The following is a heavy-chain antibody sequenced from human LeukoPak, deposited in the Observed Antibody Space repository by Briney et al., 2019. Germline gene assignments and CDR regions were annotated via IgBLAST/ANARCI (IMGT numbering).Heavy chain of an antibody. Sequence: GGSLRLSCAASGFNFANHAMSWVRQTPGKGLEWVSAISGGGDITYYADSVTGRFTISRDNPKDTLFLQMHSLRPGDTAVYYCVREDTPATANYWGQGTLVTVSS. D-gene: IGHD2-21*02. CDR3: VREDTPATANY. V-gene: IGHV3-23*01. CDR1: GFNFANHA. J-gene: IGHJ4*02. CDR2: ISGGGDIT.